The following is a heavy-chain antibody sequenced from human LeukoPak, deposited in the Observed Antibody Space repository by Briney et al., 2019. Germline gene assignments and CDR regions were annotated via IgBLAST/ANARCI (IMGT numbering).Heavy chain of an antibody. J-gene: IGHJ4*02. Sequence: SETLSLTCTVSGGSISSYYWSWIRQPPGKGLEWIGYIYYSGSTNYNPSLKSRVTISVDTSKNQFSLKLSSVTAADTAVYYCARTSGYSYGYGFDYWGQGTLVTVSS. CDR2: IYYSGST. V-gene: IGHV4-59*01. D-gene: IGHD5-18*01. CDR3: ARTSGYSYGYGFDY. CDR1: GGSISSYY.